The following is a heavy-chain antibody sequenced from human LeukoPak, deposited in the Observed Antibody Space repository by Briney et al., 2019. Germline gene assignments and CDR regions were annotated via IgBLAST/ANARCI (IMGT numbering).Heavy chain of an antibody. CDR1: GYTFTSYG. D-gene: IGHD2-15*01. V-gene: IGHV1-18*01. Sequence: ASVKVSCKASGYTFTSYGISWVRQAPGQGLEWMGWISAYNGNTNYAQKLQGRVTMTTDTSTSTAYMELRSLRSDDTAVYYCARDPPRIVVVVAATNYYGMDVWGQGSTVTVSS. CDR2: ISAYNGNT. J-gene: IGHJ6*02. CDR3: ARDPPRIVVVVAATNYYGMDV.